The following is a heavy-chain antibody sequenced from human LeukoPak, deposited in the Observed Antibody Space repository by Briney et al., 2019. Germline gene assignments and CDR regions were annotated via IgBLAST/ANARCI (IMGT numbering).Heavy chain of an antibody. V-gene: IGHV4-59*08. CDR2: IYYSGST. CDR3: ARHLPSTVPQGAFDI. CDR1: GGSISSYY. Sequence: SETLSLTCTVSGGSISSYYWSWIRQAPGKGLAWIGYIYYSGSTNYNPSLKSRVTISVDTSKNQFSLKLSSVTAADTAVYYCARHLPSTVPQGAFDIWGQGTMVTVSS. J-gene: IGHJ3*02. D-gene: IGHD4-17*01.